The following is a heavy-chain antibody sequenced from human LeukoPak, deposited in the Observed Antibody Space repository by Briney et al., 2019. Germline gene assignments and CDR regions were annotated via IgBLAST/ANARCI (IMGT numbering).Heavy chain of an antibody. Sequence: PSETLSLTCAVYGGSFSGYYWSWIRQPPGKGLEWIGEINHSGSTNYNLSLKSRVTISVDTSKNQFSLKLSSVTAADTAVYYCARRPGRITMIPQGYFQHWGQGTLVTVSS. CDR2: INHSGST. J-gene: IGHJ1*01. CDR1: GGSFSGYY. D-gene: IGHD3-22*01. V-gene: IGHV4-34*01. CDR3: ARRPGRITMIPQGYFQH.